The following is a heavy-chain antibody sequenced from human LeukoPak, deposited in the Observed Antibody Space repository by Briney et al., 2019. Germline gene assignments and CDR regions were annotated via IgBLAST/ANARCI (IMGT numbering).Heavy chain of an antibody. D-gene: IGHD3-10*01. V-gene: IGHV1-18*01. CDR1: GYTFTSYG. CDR3: ARSTMVRGVIILVSPTYYFDY. Sequence: GASVKVSCKASGYTFTSYGISWVRQAPGQGLEWMGWISAYNGNTNYAQKLQGRVTMTTDTSTSTAYMELRSLRSDDTAVYYCARSTMVRGVIILVSPTYYFDYWGQGTLVTVPS. J-gene: IGHJ4*02. CDR2: ISAYNGNT.